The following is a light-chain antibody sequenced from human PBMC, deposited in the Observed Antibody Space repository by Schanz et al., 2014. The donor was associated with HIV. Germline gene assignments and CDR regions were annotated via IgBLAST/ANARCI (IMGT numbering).Light chain of an antibody. CDR1: SSDVGADNS. CDR3: GSFTTRNTWV. CDR2: DVT. Sequence: QSVLTQPASVSGSPGQSITISCTGTSSDVGADNSVSWYQQHPGRAPRLLVYDVTYRPSGVSNRFSGSKSGNTASLTISGLQAEDEADYYCGSFTTRNTWVFGGGTKLTVL. J-gene: IGLJ3*02. V-gene: IGLV2-14*03.